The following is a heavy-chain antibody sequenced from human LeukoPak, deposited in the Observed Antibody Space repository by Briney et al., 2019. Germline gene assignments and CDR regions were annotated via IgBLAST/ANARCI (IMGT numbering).Heavy chain of an antibody. V-gene: IGHV1-69*04. D-gene: IGHD3-3*01. CDR2: IIPILGIA. CDR3: AARPYDFWSGYYSYYFDY. CDR1: GGTFSSYA. J-gene: IGHJ4*02. Sequence: SVKVSCKASGGTFSSYAISWVRQAPGQGLEWMGRIIPILGIANYAQKFQGRATITADKSTSTAYMELSSLRSEDTAVYYCAARPYDFWSGYYSYYFDYWGQGTLVTVSS.